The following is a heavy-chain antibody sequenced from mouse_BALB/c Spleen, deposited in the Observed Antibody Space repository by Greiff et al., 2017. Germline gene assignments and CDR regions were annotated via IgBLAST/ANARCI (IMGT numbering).Heavy chain of an antibody. D-gene: IGHD2-4*01. J-gene: IGHJ4*01. CDR3: ARGIYYDYDRGYYYAMDY. CDR1: GYTFSSYW. Sequence: VKLQESGAELMKPGASVKISCKATGYTFSSYWIEWVKQRPGHGLEWIGEILPGSGSTNYNEKFKGKATFTADTSSNTAYMQLSSLTSEDSAVYYCARGIYYDYDRGYYYAMDYWGQGTSVTVSS. CDR2: ILPGSGST. V-gene: IGHV1-9*01.